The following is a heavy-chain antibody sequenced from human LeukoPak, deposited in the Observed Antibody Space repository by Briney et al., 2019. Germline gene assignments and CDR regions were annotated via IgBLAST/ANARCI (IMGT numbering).Heavy chain of an antibody. CDR3: ARDREWAARVFDY. CDR1: GFTFGGIG. J-gene: IGHJ4*02. D-gene: IGHD6-6*01. CDR2: ISYDGSNK. Sequence: GGPLKLSGEASGFTFGGIGMHWAGRAQGRGPRWVEVISYDGSNKHYADSVKGRFTIPRDNSKNTLYLQMNSLRAEDTAVYYCARDREWAARVFDYWGQGTLVTVSS. V-gene: IGHV3-30*03.